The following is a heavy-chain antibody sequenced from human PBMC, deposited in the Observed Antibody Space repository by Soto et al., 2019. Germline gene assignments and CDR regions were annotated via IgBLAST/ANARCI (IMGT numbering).Heavy chain of an antibody. D-gene: IGHD5-12*01. CDR2: IDPSDSYT. J-gene: IGHJ3*02. CDR3: ARHPPGRWLRSEGAFDI. CDR1: GYSFTSYW. V-gene: IGHV5-10-1*01. Sequence: GESLKISCQGSGYSFTSYWIHWVRQMPGKGLEWMGRIDPSDSYTNYSPSFQGHVTISADKSISTAYLQWSSLKASDTAIYYCARHPPGRWLRSEGAFDIWGQGTMVTVSS.